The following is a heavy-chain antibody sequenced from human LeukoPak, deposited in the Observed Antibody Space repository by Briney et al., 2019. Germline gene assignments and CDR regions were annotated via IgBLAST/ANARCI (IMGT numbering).Heavy chain of an antibody. CDR2: FAPELGEI. D-gene: IGHD3-22*01. Sequence: ASVKVSCKVTGDTISELSIHWVRQAPGKGLEWMGGFAPELGEIVYPQKFQGRVTMTEDRSIDTAYMELRSLRSDDTAVYYCAAEGHFYDSSNHYGLDPWGQGTLVTVVS. CDR1: GDTISELS. CDR3: AAEGHFYDSSNHYGLDP. V-gene: IGHV1-24*01. J-gene: IGHJ5*02.